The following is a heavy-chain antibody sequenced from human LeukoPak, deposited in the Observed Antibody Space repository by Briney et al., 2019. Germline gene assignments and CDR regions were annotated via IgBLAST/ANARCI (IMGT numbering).Heavy chain of an antibody. J-gene: IGHJ4*02. V-gene: IGHV3-23*01. CDR2: ISGGGDGA. CDR1: GFTFSSYA. D-gene: IGHD5-18*01. Sequence: GGSLRLSCATSGFTFSSYAMNWVRQAPGKGLEWVSTISGGGDGALYADSVKGRFTISRDNSKNTLFLQMNSLRAEDTAVYYCAKRTRGYSYGTLDYWGQGTLVTVSS. CDR3: AKRTRGYSYGTLDY.